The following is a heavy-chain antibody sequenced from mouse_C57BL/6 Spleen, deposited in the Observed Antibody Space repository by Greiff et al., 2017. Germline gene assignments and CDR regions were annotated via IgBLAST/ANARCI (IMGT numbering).Heavy chain of an antibody. Sequence: QVQLQQPGAELVRPGSSVKLSCKASGYTFTSYWMHWVKQRPIQGLEWIGNIDPSDSETHYNQKFKDKATLTVDKSSSTAYMQLSSLTSEDSAVYYCARSRDGYYVDAMDYWGQGTSVTVSS. CDR2: IDPSDSET. CDR3: ARSRDGYYVDAMDY. CDR1: GYTFTSYW. V-gene: IGHV1-52*01. J-gene: IGHJ4*01. D-gene: IGHD2-3*01.